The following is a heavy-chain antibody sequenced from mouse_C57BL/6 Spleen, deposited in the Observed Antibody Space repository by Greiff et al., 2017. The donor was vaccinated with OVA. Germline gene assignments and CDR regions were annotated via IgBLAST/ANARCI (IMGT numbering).Heavy chain of an antibody. CDR2: ISSGSSTI. J-gene: IGHJ1*03. D-gene: IGHD4-1*02. CDR3: ARRPTGWYFDV. Sequence: EVMLVESGGGLVKPGGSLKLSCAASGFTFSDYGMHWVRQAPEKGLEWVAYISSGSSTIYYADTVKGRFTISRDNAKNTLFLQMTSLRSEDTAMYYCARRPTGWYFDVWGTGTTVTVSS. CDR1: GFTFSDYG. V-gene: IGHV5-17*01.